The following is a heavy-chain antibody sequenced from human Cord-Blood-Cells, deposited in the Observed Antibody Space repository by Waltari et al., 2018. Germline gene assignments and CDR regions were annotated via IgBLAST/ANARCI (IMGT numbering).Heavy chain of an antibody. CDR3: ARGGSSIAARPFDY. CDR1: GGSISSYY. D-gene: IGHD6-6*01. CDR2: IYTSGST. J-gene: IGHJ4*02. Sequence: QVQLQESGPGLVKPSETLSLTCTVPGGSISSYYWSWIRQPAGKGLEWIGRIYTSGSTNYNPSLKSRVTMSVDTSKNQFSLKLSSVTAADTAVYYCARGGSSIAARPFDYWGQGTLVTVSS. V-gene: IGHV4-4*07.